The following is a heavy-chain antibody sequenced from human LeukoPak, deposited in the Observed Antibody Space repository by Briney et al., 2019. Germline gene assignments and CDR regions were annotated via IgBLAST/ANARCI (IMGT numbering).Heavy chain of an antibody. J-gene: IGHJ5*02. CDR2: IYYSGST. V-gene: IGHV4-59*08. D-gene: IGHD2-21*01. CDR3: ARRQQTGGDNGLHNWFDP. Sequence: SETLSLTCTVSDGSSSSSSWNWIRQPPEKGLEWIGYIYYSGSTKYNPSLESRVTISVDTSENQISLKLRSVTAADTAIYYCARRQQTGGDNGLHNWFDPWGQGTLVTVSS. CDR1: DGSSSSSS.